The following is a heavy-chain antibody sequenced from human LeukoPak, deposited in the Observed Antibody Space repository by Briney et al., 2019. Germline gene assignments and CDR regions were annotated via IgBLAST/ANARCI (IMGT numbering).Heavy chain of an antibody. J-gene: IGHJ4*02. CDR3: TREPHGTVGTTRELDY. CDR1: GLTFSNFW. Sequence: GGSLRLSCAVSGLTFSNFWMHWVRHAPGKGLVWVSGIDSDGITTRYADSVKGRFTISRDNAKNTLYLQMNSLRDEDTAVYYCTREPHGTVGTTRELDYWGQGTLVTVSS. CDR2: IDSDGITT. V-gene: IGHV3-74*01. D-gene: IGHD1-26*01.